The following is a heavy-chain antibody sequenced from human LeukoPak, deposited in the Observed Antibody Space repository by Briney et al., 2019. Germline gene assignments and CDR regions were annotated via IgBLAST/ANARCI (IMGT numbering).Heavy chain of an antibody. CDR3: AKTVAGTLYYFDY. CDR1: GFTFSAYN. Sequence: GGSLRLSCAASGFTFSAYNMSWVRQAPGKGLEWVANIKQDGSEEYYVDSMKGRFTISRDNAKNSLSLQLNSLRAEDTAVYYCAKTVAGTLYYFDYWGQGTLVTVSS. D-gene: IGHD6-19*01. J-gene: IGHJ4*02. CDR2: IKQDGSEE. V-gene: IGHV3-7*01.